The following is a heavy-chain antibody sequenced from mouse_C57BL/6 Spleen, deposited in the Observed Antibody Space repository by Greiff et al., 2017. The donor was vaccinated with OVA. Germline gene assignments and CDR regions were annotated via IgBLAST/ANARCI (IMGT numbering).Heavy chain of an antibody. CDR3: ARSGANWDYWYFDV. CDR1: GYTFTSYW. Sequence: QVQLQQPGAELVKPGASVKLSCKASGYTFTSYWMHWVKQRPGQGLEWIGMIHPNSGSTKYNEKFKSKATLTVDKSSSTAYLQLSSLTSEDSAVYYCARSGANWDYWYFDVWGTGTTVTVSA. V-gene: IGHV1-64*01. CDR2: IHPNSGST. D-gene: IGHD4-1*01. J-gene: IGHJ1*03.